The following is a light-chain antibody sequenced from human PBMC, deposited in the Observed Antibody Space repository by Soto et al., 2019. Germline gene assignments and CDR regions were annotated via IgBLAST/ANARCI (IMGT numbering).Light chain of an antibody. CDR2: EVS. Sequence: QSALTQPPSASGSPGQSVTISCTGTSSDVGGYNYVSWYQQHPGKAPKLMIYEVSKRPSGVPDRFSGAKSGNTASLTVSGLQAADEADYYCSSYAGSNAVVFGGGTKVTVL. CDR3: SSYAGSNAVV. CDR1: SSDVGGYNY. J-gene: IGLJ2*01. V-gene: IGLV2-8*01.